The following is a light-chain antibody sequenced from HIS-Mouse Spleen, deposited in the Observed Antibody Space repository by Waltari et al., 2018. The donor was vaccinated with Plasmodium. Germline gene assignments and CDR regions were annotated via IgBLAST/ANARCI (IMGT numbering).Light chain of an antibody. V-gene: IGKV3-20*01. J-gene: IGKJ4*01. CDR2: GAS. CDR1: QSVSSSY. CDR3: QQYGSSPLT. Sequence: EIVLTQSPGTLSLSPGERATLSCRASQSVSSSYLAWYQQKPGQAPRPLIYGASSRATGIPDRFSGSGSGTDFTLTISRLEPEDFAVYYCQQYGSSPLTFDGGTKVEIK.